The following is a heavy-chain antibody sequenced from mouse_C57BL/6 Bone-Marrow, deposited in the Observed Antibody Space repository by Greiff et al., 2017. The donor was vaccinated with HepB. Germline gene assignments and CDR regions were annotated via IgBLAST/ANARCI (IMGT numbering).Heavy chain of an antibody. J-gene: IGHJ3*01. Sequence: DVHLVESGGGLVKPGGSLKLSCAASGFTFSDYGMHWVRQAPEKGLEWVAYISSGSSTIYYADTVKGRFTISRDNAKNTLFLQMTSLRSEDTAMYYCAMPYDYDWGFAYWGQGTLVTVSA. CDR1: GFTFSDYG. CDR2: ISSGSSTI. CDR3: AMPYDYDWGFAY. V-gene: IGHV5-17*01. D-gene: IGHD2-4*01.